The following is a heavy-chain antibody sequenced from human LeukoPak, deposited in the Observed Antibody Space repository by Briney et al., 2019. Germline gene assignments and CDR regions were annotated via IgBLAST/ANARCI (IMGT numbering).Heavy chain of an antibody. Sequence: SQTLSLTCTVSGGSISSGDDYWSWIRQPPGKGLEWIGYIYHSGSTYYNPSLKSRVTISVDTSKNQFSLKLSSVTAADTAVYYCASPHRTGTTRGGFRYWGQGTLVTVSS. D-gene: IGHD1-14*01. V-gene: IGHV4-30-2*01. CDR1: GGSISSGDDY. J-gene: IGHJ4*02. CDR3: ASPHRTGTTRGGFRY. CDR2: IYHSGST.